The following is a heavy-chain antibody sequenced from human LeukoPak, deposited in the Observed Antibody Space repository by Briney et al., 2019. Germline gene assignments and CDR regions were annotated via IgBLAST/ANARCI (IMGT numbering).Heavy chain of an antibody. V-gene: IGHV4-31*03. CDR2: IYYSEST. D-gene: IGHD3-9*01. CDR3: ARDSPLYYDSLTGYPGGYVMDV. J-gene: IGHJ6*02. Sequence: PSETLSLTCTLSGRSMSSGCYYWSWIRQHPGKGLEWFGYIYYSESTYYNPSLKSRVTISVDSSKNQFSLKLSSVTAADTAVYYCARDSPLYYDSLTGYPGGYVMDVWGQGTTVTVSS. CDR1: GRSMSSGCYY.